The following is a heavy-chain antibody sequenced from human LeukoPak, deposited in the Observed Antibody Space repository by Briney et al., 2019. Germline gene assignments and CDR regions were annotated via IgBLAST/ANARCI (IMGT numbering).Heavy chain of an antibody. Sequence: PGESLTLSCAASGFTLSNYWVHWVRQAPGEGLVWVSRINEPGAWPTYEDSVRGRFTISRDNAKNTVSLHMKNLRAEDTAVYYCVRSFSGSRECWGQGTLVTVSS. D-gene: IGHD3-3*01. CDR1: GFTLSNYW. CDR3: VRSFSGSREC. J-gene: IGHJ4*02. V-gene: IGHV3-74*03. CDR2: INEPGAWP.